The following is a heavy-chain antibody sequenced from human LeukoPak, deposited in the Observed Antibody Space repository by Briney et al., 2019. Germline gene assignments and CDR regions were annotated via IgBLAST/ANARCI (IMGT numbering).Heavy chain of an antibody. CDR3: VRGCSDTCYRFDY. CDR2: ISSSSSTI. CDR1: GFTFSSCS. Sequence: GGSLRLSCAASGFTFSSCSMNWVRQAPGKGLEWVSYISSSSSTIYYADSVKGRFTISRDISTNTLYLQMNSLRAEDTAIYYCVRGCSDTCYRFDYWGQGTLVTVSS. J-gene: IGHJ4*02. V-gene: IGHV3-48*01. D-gene: IGHD2-15*01.